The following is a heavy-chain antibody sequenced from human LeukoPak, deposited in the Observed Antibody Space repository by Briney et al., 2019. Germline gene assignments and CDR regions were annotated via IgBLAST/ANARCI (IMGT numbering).Heavy chain of an antibody. CDR2: TKNDGSA. D-gene: IGHD3-22*01. CDR3: LRGAHYDTSGYYY. J-gene: IGHJ4*02. CDR1: GFTFSNYW. V-gene: IGHV3-74*01. Sequence: GGSLRLSCAASGFTFSNYWMHWVRQAPGKGLVWVSRTKNDGSAIYEGSVKGRFTISRDNTKNTLYLQMNSLRHEDTAVYYCLRGAHYDTSGYYYWGQGALVTVSS.